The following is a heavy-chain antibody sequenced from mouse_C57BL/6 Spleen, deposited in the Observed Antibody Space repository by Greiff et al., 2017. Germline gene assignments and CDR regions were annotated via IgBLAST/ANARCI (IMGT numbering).Heavy chain of an antibody. CDR1: GYTFTDYY. J-gene: IGHJ2*01. CDR2: LNPNNGGT. V-gene: IGHV1-26*01. Sequence: VQLHQSGPELVKPGASVKISCKASGYTFTDYYMNWVKQSHGKSLEWIGDLNPNNGGTSYNQKFKGKATLAVDKSSSTAYMELRSLTSEDSAVYYCARKGYYTGAYYFDYWGQGTTLTVSS. CDR3: ARKGYYTGAYYFDY. D-gene: IGHD2-12*01.